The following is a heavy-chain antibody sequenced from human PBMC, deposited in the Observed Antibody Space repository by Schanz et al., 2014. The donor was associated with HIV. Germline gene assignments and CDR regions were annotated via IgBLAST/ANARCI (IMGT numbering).Heavy chain of an antibody. CDR1: GFTFRNFG. Sequence: VQMVESGGRLVRPGRSLRLSCAASGFTFRNFGMHWVRQAPGKGLEWVAVIWYDGTNIDYADSVKGRFTVSRDNSKNMLYLQMNSLRAEDTAVYYCAREYYSRNWNWFDPWGQGTLVTVSS. CDR3: AREYYSRNWNWFDP. J-gene: IGHJ5*02. CDR2: IWYDGTNI. D-gene: IGHD6-13*01. V-gene: IGHV3-33*01.